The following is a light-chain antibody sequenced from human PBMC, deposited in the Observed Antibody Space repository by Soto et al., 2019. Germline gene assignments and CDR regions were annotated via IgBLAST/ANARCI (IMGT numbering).Light chain of an antibody. CDR2: DAS. CDR1: QSVSSY. V-gene: IGKV3-11*01. J-gene: IGKJ1*01. CDR3: LQRSNWPKTWT. Sequence: EIVLTQSPATLSLSPGERATLSCRASQSVSSYLAWYQQKPGQAPRLLIYDASNRATGIPARFSGSGSGTDITLTISSLEPEDFAVYYCLQRSNWPKTWTFGQGTKVEIK.